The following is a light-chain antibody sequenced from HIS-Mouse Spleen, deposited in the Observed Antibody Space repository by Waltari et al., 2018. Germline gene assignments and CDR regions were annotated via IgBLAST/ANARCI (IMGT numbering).Light chain of an antibody. CDR1: SSDVGGYNY. CDR2: DVS. CDR3: SSYEGSNSYVV. Sequence: QSALTQPPSVSGSPGQSVTISCTGTSSDVGGYNYVSWYQQHPGKAPKIMISDVSNPPSGVPDRFSGSKSGSTASLTISGLQAEDEADYYCSSYEGSNSYVVFGGGTKLTVL. V-gene: IGLV2-8*01. J-gene: IGLJ2*01.